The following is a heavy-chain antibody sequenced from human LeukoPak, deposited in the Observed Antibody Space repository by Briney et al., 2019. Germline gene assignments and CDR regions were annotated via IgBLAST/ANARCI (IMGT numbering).Heavy chain of an antibody. CDR3: ARGRRGLVTPYYYYGMDV. Sequence: RASVKVSCKASGGTFSSYAISWVRQAPGQGLEWMGGIIPIFGTANYAQKFQGRVTITADKSTSTAYMELSSLRSEDTAVYYCARGRRGLVTPYYYYGMDVWGKGTTVTVSS. CDR1: GGTFSSYA. V-gene: IGHV1-69*06. CDR2: IIPIFGTA. D-gene: IGHD3/OR15-3a*01. J-gene: IGHJ6*04.